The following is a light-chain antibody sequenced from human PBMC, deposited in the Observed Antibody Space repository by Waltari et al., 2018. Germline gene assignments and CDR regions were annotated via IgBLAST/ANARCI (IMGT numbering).Light chain of an antibody. CDR3: CSYAGSSTFV. V-gene: IGLV2-23*03. J-gene: IGLJ2*01. CDR2: EGS. CDR1: SSDVGSYNL. Sequence: QSALTQPASASGSPGQSITIPCTGTSSDVGSYNLFSWYQQHPGKAPKLMIYEGSKRPSGVSNRFSGSKSGNTASLTISGLQAEDEADYYCCSYAGSSTFVFGGGTKLTVL.